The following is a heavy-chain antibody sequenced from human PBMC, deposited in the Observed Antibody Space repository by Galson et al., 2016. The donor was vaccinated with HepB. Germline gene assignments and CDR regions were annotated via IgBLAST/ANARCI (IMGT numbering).Heavy chain of an antibody. D-gene: IGHD5-12*01. CDR3: ASPTSSGYGDAFDV. Sequence: ETLSLTCTVSGGSLNDYYWSWLRQPPGKGPQWIGYVYHSGHTKYNPSLKSRVTMSVDPSKSQFTLKMTSVTAADTAVYYCASPTSSGYGDAFDVWGQGTVVTVSS. J-gene: IGHJ3*01. CDR2: VYHSGHT. V-gene: IGHV4-59*01. CDR1: GGSLNDYY.